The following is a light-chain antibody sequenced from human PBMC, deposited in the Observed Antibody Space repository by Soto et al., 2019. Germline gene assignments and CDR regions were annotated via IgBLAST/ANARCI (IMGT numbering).Light chain of an antibody. CDR2: AAS. CDR1: QGIGNY. Sequence: DIQMTQSPSALSASIRDRVTITCRASQGIGNYVAWFQVKPGKVPKRLIYAASSLQSGVPSRFSGYGSGTEFTLTISSLQPEDSAIYYCQQLNSYPLTFGPGTKVDIK. J-gene: IGKJ3*01. CDR3: QQLNSYPLT. V-gene: IGKV1-17*03.